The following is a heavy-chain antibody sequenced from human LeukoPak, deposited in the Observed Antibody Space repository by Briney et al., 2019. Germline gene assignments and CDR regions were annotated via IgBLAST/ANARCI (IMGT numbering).Heavy chain of an antibody. CDR2: INSDGSST. V-gene: IGHV3-74*01. Sequence: GGSLRLSCAASGFTFSSYWMHWVRQAPGKGLVWVSRINSDGSSTSYADSVKGRFTISRDNAKNTLYLQMNSLRAEDTAVYYCARVGGGLDYGVYPSPIDYWGQGTLVTVSS. J-gene: IGHJ4*02. CDR1: GFTFSSYW. D-gene: IGHD4-17*01. CDR3: ARVGGGLDYGVYPSPIDY.